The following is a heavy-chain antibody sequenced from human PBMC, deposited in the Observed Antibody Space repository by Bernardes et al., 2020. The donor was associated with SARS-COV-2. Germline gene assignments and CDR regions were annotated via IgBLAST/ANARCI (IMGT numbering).Heavy chain of an antibody. Sequence: ASVKVSCKVSGYTLTALSMHWVRQAPGKGLEWMGGFDPEDGETIYAQKFQGRVTMTEDTSTDTAYMELSSLRSEDTAVYYCATGVAVAALDYYYYGMDVWGQGTTVTVSS. CDR1: GYTLTALS. J-gene: IGHJ6*02. CDR3: ATGVAVAALDYYYYGMDV. D-gene: IGHD6-19*01. V-gene: IGHV1-24*01. CDR2: FDPEDGET.